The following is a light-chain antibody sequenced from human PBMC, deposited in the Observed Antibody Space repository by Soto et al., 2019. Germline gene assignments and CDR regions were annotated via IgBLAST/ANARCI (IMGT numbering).Light chain of an antibody. Sequence: EIVLTQSPGTLSLSPGERATLSCRASQSVSRSDLAWYQQKPGQAPRLLIYGASSRATGIPARFSGSGSGTDFTLTISRMEPEDFAVYYCQQFSSTPSWTFGQGTKV. CDR2: GAS. CDR3: QQFSSTPSWT. CDR1: QSVSRSD. J-gene: IGKJ1*01. V-gene: IGKV3-20*01.